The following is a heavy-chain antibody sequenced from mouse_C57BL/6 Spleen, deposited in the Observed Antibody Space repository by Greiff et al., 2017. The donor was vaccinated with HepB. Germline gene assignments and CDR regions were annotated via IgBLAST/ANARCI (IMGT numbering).Heavy chain of an antibody. CDR1: GFTFSSYG. CDR3: ARVYSRYFDY. J-gene: IGHJ2*01. V-gene: IGHV5-6*01. D-gene: IGHD2-1*01. Sequence: EVQVVESGGDLVKPGGSLKLSCAASGFTFSSYGMSWVRQTPDKRLEWVATISSGGSYTYYPASVKGRFTISRDNAKNTLYLQMSSLKSEDTAMYYCARVYSRYFDYWGQGTTLTVSS. CDR2: ISSGGSYT.